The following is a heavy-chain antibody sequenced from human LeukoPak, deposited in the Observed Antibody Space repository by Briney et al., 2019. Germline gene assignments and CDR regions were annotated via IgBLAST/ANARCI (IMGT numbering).Heavy chain of an antibody. D-gene: IGHD3-22*01. CDR1: GGSISSYY. V-gene: IGHV4-59*01. CDR3: AGGSMIVVAPDAFDI. J-gene: IGHJ3*02. Sequence: SETLSLTCTVSGGSISSYYWSWIRQPPGKGLEWIGYIYYSGSTNYNPSLKSRVTISVDTSKNQFSLKLSSVTAADTAVYYCAGGSMIVVAPDAFDIWGQGTMVTVSS. CDR2: IYYSGST.